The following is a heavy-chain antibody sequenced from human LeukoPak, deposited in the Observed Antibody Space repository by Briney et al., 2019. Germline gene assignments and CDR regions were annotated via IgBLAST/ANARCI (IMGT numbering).Heavy chain of an antibody. CDR2: ISSSGSTI. CDR3: AALGITMIGGV. J-gene: IGHJ6*04. V-gene: IGHV3-48*03. D-gene: IGHD3-10*02. Sequence: PGGSLRLSCAASGFTFSSYEMNWVRQAPGKGLEWVSYISSSGSTIYYADSVKGRFTISRDNAKNSLDLQLNSLRAEDTAVYYCAALGITMIGGVWGKGTTVTISS. CDR1: GFTFSSYE.